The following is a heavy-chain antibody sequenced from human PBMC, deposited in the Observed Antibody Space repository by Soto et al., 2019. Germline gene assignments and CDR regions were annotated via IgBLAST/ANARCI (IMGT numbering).Heavy chain of an antibody. J-gene: IGHJ4*02. CDR1: GFTFNTFG. CDR2: LWYDGSNK. Sequence: QVELVESGGGVVQPWRSLRLSCAASGFTFNTFGMHWVRQAPGKGPEWVALLWYDGSNKYYADSVKGRFTISRDNPRNTLYLQMNNMRVEDTAVYYCARERAVTGGTYYFDCWGQGSLVTVSA. CDR3: ARERAVTGGTYYFDC. V-gene: IGHV3-33*01. D-gene: IGHD6-19*01.